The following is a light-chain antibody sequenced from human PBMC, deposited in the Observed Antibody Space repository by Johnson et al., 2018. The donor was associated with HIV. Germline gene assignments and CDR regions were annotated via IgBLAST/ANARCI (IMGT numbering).Light chain of an antibody. Sequence: QPVLTQPPSVSAAPGQKVTISCSGSSSNIGNNYVSWYQQLPGTAPKLLIYENNKRPSGIPDRFSGSKSGTSATLGITGLQTGDEADYYCGAWDGSLSVYVFGTGIKVTVL. J-gene: IGLJ1*01. CDR2: ENN. V-gene: IGLV1-51*02. CDR3: GAWDGSLSVYV. CDR1: SSNIGNNY.